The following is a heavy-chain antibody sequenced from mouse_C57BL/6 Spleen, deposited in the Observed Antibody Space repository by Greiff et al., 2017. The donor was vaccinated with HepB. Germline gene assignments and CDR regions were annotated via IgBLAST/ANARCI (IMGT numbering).Heavy chain of an antibody. CDR3: ARRGYGSREGFAY. CDR2: IDPSDSYT. V-gene: IGHV1-69*01. Sequence: QVQLQQPGAELVMPGASVKLSCKASGYTFTSYWMHWVKQRPGQGLEWIGEIDPSDSYTNYNQKFKGKSTLTVDKSSSTAYMQLSSLTSEDSAVYDCARRGYGSREGFAYWGQGTLVTVSA. J-gene: IGHJ3*01. D-gene: IGHD1-1*01. CDR1: GYTFTSYW.